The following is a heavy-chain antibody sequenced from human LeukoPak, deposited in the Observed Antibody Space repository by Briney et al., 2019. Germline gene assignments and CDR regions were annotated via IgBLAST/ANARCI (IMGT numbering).Heavy chain of an antibody. D-gene: IGHD3-22*01. Sequence: SETLSLTCTVSSGSISSGRYCWGWIRQPPGKGLEWIGSIYYSGSTYYNPSLKSRVTISVDMSKNQFSLKLSSVTAADTAVYYCASNSILDITMIVVVQAHFQHWGQGTLVTVSS. J-gene: IGHJ1*01. V-gene: IGHV4-39*01. CDR2: IYYSGST. CDR1: SGSISSGRYC. CDR3: ASNSILDITMIVVVQAHFQH.